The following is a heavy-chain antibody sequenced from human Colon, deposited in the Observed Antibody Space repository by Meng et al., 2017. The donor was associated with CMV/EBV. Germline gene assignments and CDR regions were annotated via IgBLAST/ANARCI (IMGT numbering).Heavy chain of an antibody. V-gene: IGHV1-18*01. CDR3: ARAGAAVTTHFDM. J-gene: IGHJ4*02. Sequence: CKASGYNFDIFGVTWVRQAPGQGLEWMGWVSAENGNTNYAQKFQGRVTVTTDTSTKTAYMELRSLRSDDSAVYYCARAGAAVTTHFDMWGQGTLVTVSS. CDR1: GYNFDIFG. D-gene: IGHD4-17*01. CDR2: VSAENGNT.